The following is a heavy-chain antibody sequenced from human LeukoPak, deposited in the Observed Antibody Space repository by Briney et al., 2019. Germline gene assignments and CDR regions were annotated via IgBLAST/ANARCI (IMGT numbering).Heavy chain of an antibody. J-gene: IGHJ6*02. CDR1: GFTFSNYA. V-gene: IGHV3-23*01. Sequence: PGGSLLLSCAASGFTFSNYAMSWVRQAPGKGLEWVSSIRGNGARTDYADSVKGRSTISRDNSKNTLYLQMNSLRAEDTAVYYCAKHQQIYGDSLMDVWGQGTTVTVSS. CDR3: AKHQQIYGDSLMDV. D-gene: IGHD4-17*01. CDR2: IRGNGART.